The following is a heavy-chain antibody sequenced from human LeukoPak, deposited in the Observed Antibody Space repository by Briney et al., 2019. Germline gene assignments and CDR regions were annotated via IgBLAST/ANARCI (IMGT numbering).Heavy chain of an antibody. V-gene: IGHV3-30-3*01. J-gene: IGHJ4*02. Sequence: PGGSLRLSCAASGFTFSSYAMHWVRQAPGKGLEWVAVISYDGSNKYYADSVKGRFTISRDNSKNTLYLQMNSLRAEDTAVYYCARDFEYCSGGGCYSSYFDYWGQGTLVTVSS. CDR2: ISYDGSNK. CDR3: ARDFEYCSGGGCYSSYFDY. D-gene: IGHD2-15*01. CDR1: GFTFSSYA.